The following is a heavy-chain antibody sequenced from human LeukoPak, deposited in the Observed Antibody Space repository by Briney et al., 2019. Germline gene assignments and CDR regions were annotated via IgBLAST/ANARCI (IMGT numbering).Heavy chain of an antibody. CDR3: ARGHYYGMDV. Sequence: PGGSLRLSCAASGFTFSSYEMNWVRQAPGKGLEWISYINPNGNTIYYADSVKGRFTISRDNAKNTLYLQMNSLRAEDTSVYYRARGHYYGMDVWGQGTTVTVSS. J-gene: IGHJ6*02. CDR1: GFTFSSYE. CDR2: INPNGNTI. V-gene: IGHV3-48*03.